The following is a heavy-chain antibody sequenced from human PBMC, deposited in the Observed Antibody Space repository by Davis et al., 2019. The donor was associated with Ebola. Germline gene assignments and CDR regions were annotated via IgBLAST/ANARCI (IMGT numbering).Heavy chain of an antibody. Sequence: GSLRLSCTASGFTFGDYAMSWIRQPPGKGLEWIGEINHSGSTNYNPSLKSRVTISVDTSKNQFSLKLSSVTAADTAVYYCARLGPSYCSGGSCYLDYWGQGTLVTVSS. J-gene: IGHJ4*02. CDR2: INHSGST. CDR1: GFTFGDYA. CDR3: ARLGPSYCSGGSCYLDY. D-gene: IGHD2-15*01. V-gene: IGHV4-34*01.